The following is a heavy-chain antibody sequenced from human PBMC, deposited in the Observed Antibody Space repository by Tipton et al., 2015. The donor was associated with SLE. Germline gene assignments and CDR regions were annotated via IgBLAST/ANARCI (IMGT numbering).Heavy chain of an antibody. CDR1: GGSFSSGSYH. CDR3: ARRRGASGLFDS. CDR2: MFSSGTT. J-gene: IGHJ4*02. Sequence: TLSLTCIVSGGSFSSGSYHWSWIRQPAGKGLAWIGQMFSSGTTNYNPSLKSRVTVSVDTSKSQFSLKLTSVTAADTAVYYCARRRGASGLFDSWGQGILVTVSS. V-gene: IGHV4-61*09.